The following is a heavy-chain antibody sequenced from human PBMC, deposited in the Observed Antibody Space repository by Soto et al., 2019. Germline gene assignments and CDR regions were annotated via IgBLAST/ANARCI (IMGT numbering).Heavy chain of an antibody. J-gene: IGHJ6*02. CDR3: ASLGTTVTTYPSYYGIDV. CDR2: IYPGDSDT. V-gene: IGHV5-51*01. CDR1: GYSFTSYW. Sequence: GESLKISCKGSGYSFTSYWIGWVRQMPGKGLEWMGIIYPGDSDTRYSPSFQGQVTISADKSISTAYLQWSSLKASDTAMYYCASLGTTVTTYPSYYGIDVWGQGTKVTVSS. D-gene: IGHD4-17*01.